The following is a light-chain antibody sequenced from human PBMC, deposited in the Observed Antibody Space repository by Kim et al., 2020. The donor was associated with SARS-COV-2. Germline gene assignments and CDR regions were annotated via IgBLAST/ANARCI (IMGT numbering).Light chain of an antibody. Sequence: DIVMTQSPDSLAVSLGERATINCKSSQSVLYSSNNKNYLAWYQQKPGQPPKLLIYWASTRESGVPDRFSGSGSGTDFTLTISSLQAEDVAVYDCQQYYSTPHTFGQGTKLEI. CDR3: QQYYSTPHT. CDR2: WAS. CDR1: QSVLYSSNNKNY. J-gene: IGKJ2*01. V-gene: IGKV4-1*01.